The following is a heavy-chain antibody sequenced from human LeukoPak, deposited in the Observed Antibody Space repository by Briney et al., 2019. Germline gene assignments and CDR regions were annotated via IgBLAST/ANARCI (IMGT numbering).Heavy chain of an antibody. J-gene: IGHJ4*02. CDR1: GFTFSSYG. V-gene: IGHV3-30*02. CDR3: AKGGAYYDILTGYYLDY. CDR2: IRYDGSNK. D-gene: IGHD3-9*01. Sequence: GGSLRLSCAASGFTFSSYGMHWVRQAPGKGLEWVAFIRYDGSNKYYADSVKGRFTISRDNSKNTLYLQMNSLRAEDTAVYYCAKGGAYYDILTGYYLDYWGQGTLVTVSS.